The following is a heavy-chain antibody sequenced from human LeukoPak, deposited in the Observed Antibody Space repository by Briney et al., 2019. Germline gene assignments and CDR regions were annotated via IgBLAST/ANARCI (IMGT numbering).Heavy chain of an antibody. CDR2: ISAYNGNT. D-gene: IGHD1-7*01. CDR1: GYTFTSYG. V-gene: IGHV1-18*01. CDR3: ARFYWNYKGFDY. J-gene: IGHJ4*02. Sequence: ASVKVSCKASGYTFTSYGISWVRQAPGQGLEWMGWISAYNGNTNYAQKLQGRVTMTTDTSTSTAYQELRSLRSDDTAVYYCARFYWNYKGFDYWGQGTLVTVSS.